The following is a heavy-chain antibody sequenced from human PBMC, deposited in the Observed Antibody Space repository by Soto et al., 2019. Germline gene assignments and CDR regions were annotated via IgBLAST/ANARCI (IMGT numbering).Heavy chain of an antibody. CDR3: ARDEYCSGGSCIAFDI. D-gene: IGHD2-15*01. V-gene: IGHV1-18*01. Sequence: ASVKVSCKASGYTFTSYGISWVRQAPGQGLEWMGWISAYNGNTNYAQKLQGRVTMTTDTSTSTAYMELRSLRSDDTAVYYCARDEYCSGGSCIAFDIWGQGTMVTVSS. CDR1: GYTFTSYG. CDR2: ISAYNGNT. J-gene: IGHJ3*02.